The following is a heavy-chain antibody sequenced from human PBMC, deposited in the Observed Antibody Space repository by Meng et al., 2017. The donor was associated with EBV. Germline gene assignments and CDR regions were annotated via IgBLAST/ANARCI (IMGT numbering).Heavy chain of an antibody. J-gene: IGHJ4*02. CDR2: IYYSGST. Sequence: QLQLQESGPGLVKPSATLSLTCTVSGGSISSSRYYWGWIRQPPGKGLEWIGSIYYSGSTYYNPSLKSRVTISVDTSKNQFSLKLSSVTAADTAVYYCARSSPVRFGELSNWGQGTLVTVSS. D-gene: IGHD3-10*01. CDR1: GGSISSSRYY. V-gene: IGHV4-39*07. CDR3: ARSSPVRFGELSN.